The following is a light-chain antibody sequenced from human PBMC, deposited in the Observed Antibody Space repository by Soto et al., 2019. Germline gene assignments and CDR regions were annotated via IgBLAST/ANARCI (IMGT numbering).Light chain of an antibody. CDR2: AAS. CDR1: QSISTH. V-gene: IGKV1-39*01. CDR3: QQSYSSPQT. Sequence: DIQMTQSPSSLSASVGDRVTITCRASQSISTHLNWYQQKPGKVPKLLIYAASSLQSGVPSRFSGSGSGTDFTLTISSLQPEDFATYYCQQSYSSPQTFGQGTTVEIK. J-gene: IGKJ1*01.